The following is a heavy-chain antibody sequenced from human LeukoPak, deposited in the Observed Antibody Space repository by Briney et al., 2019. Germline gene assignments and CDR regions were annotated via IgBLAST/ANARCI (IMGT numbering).Heavy chain of an antibody. J-gene: IGHJ3*01. CDR2: ISSYTGNT. V-gene: IGHV1-18*04. Sequence: GASVKVSCKASGYTFSSYDISWVRQAPGQGLEWMGWISSYTGNTNYAQKLQGRVAMTTDTSTSTAYMELRSLRSDDTAVYYCARISSGDAFDVCGQGTMVTVSS. CDR1: GYTFSSYD. D-gene: IGHD6-19*01. CDR3: ARISSGDAFDV.